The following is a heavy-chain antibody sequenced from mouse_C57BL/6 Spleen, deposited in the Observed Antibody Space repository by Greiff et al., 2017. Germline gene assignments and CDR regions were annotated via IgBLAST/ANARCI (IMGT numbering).Heavy chain of an antibody. V-gene: IGHV1-72*01. CDR2: IAPNSGGT. CDR3: ASVYYYGSSYDFDY. CDR1: GYTFTSYW. D-gene: IGHD1-1*01. J-gene: IGHJ2*01. Sequence: QVQLQQSGAELVKPGASVKLSCKASGYTFTSYWMHWVKQRPGRGLEWIGRIAPNSGGTTYNETFKSKATLTVDKPSSTAYMQLSSLTSEDSSVYYCASVYYYGSSYDFDYWGQGTTLTVSS.